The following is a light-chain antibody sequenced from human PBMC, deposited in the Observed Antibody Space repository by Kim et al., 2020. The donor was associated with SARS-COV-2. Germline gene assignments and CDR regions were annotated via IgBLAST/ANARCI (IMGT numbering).Light chain of an antibody. Sequence: EILLTQSPGTLSLSPGERATLACRASQSVSNRFLAWYQQKPGQAPRLLIYGASSRATGIPDRFSGSGSGTDFTLTISRLEPEDFAVYYCQQYGNTPFTFGPGTKVDIK. CDR2: GAS. J-gene: IGKJ3*01. V-gene: IGKV3-20*01. CDR3: QQYGNTPFT. CDR1: QSVSNRF.